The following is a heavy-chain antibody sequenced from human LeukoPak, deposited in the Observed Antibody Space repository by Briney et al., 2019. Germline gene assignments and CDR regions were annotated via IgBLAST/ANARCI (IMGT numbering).Heavy chain of an antibody. Sequence: GGSLRLSCAASGFTFSSCAMSWVRQAPGKGLEWVSAISGSGGSTYYADSVKGRFTISRDNSKNTLYLQMNSLRAEDTAVYYCATRGRWLQLLYYFDYWGQGTLVTVSS. D-gene: IGHD5-24*01. J-gene: IGHJ4*02. CDR2: ISGSGGST. V-gene: IGHV3-23*01. CDR3: ATRGRWLQLLYYFDY. CDR1: GFTFSSCA.